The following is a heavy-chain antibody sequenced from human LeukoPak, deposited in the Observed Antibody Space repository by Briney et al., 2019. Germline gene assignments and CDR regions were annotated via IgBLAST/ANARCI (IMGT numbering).Heavy chain of an antibody. CDR2: ISGSGDST. J-gene: IGHJ4*02. CDR1: GFTFSSYA. Sequence: SGGSLRLSCAASGFTFSSYAITWVRQAPGKGLEWVSAISGSGDSTYYADSVKGRFTISRDNSKNTLYLQMNSLRAEDTAVYYCAKTPDSSGYDYYFDYWGQGTLVTVSS. CDR3: AKTPDSSGYDYYFDY. V-gene: IGHV3-23*01. D-gene: IGHD3-22*01.